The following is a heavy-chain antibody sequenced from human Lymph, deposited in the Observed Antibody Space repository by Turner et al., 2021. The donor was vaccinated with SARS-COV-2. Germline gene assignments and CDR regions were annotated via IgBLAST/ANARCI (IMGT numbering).Heavy chain of an antibody. Sequence: QVQLVQSGAEVKKPGSAATVSCKASGGTFSRYHAINWVRQAPGQGLEWMGGIIPIFGKANYEQKFQGRVTITADESTNTAYMELSRLRSEDTAVYYCARERGSISGAVRGMDVWGQGTTVTVSS. D-gene: IGHD7-27*01. J-gene: IGHJ6*02. V-gene: IGHV1-69*01. CDR3: ARERGSISGAVRGMDV. CDR2: IIPIFGKA. CDR1: GGTFSRYHA.